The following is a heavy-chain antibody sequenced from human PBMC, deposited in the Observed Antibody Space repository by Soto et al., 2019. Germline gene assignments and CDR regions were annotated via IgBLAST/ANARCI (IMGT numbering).Heavy chain of an antibody. D-gene: IGHD3-3*01. CDR3: ARGLDYDFWSGYGPSDYYGMDV. V-gene: IGHV1-69*13. CDR1: GGTFSSYA. Sequence: SVKVSCKASGGTFSSYAISWVRQAPGQGLEWMGGIIPIFGTANYAQKFQGRVTITADESTSTAYMELGSLRSEDTAVYYCARGLDYDFWSGYGPSDYYGMDVWGQGTTVTVSS. J-gene: IGHJ6*02. CDR2: IIPIFGTA.